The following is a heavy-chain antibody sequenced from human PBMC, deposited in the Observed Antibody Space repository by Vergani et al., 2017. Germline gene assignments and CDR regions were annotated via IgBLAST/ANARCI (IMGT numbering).Heavy chain of an antibody. V-gene: IGHV3-21*01. CDR2: ISSSSSYI. CDR1: GFTFSSYS. D-gene: IGHD3-9*01. Sequence: EVQLVESGGGLVKPGGSLRLSCAASGFTFSSYSMNWVRQAPGKGLEWVSSISSSSSYIYYADSVKGRFTISRDNAKNSLYLQMNSLRAEDTAVYYCARDAYVLRYFDWLLPFDCWGQGTLVTVSS. CDR3: ARDAYVLRYFDWLLPFDC. J-gene: IGHJ4*02.